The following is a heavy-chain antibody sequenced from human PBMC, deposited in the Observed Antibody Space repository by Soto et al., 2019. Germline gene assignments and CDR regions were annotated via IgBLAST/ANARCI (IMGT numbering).Heavy chain of an antibody. CDR1: GFTFTNAW. J-gene: IGHJ4*01. V-gene: IGHV3-15*01. CDR3: TTDDPINKY. Sequence: GGSLKLSCSASGFTFTNAWMSWVRQAPGKGLECVGRIKSKTDGGTTDYAAPVKGRFTISRDDSKNTLYLQMNSLKTEDTAVYYCTTDDPINKYWGQGTLVTVYS. CDR2: IKSKTDGGTT.